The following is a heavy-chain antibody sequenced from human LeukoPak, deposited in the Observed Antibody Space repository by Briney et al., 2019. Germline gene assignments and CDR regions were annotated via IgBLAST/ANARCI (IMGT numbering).Heavy chain of an antibody. D-gene: IGHD2-2*01. CDR3: AKYTAAARGSFGY. CDR2: AYYSGST. J-gene: IGHJ4*02. V-gene: IGHV4-59*08. Sequence: SETLSLTCTVSGGSISSDYWSWIRRPPGKGLEWIGYAYYSGSTNYNPSLTGRVSISVDTSKNQFSLELFSVTAADTAVYYCAKYTAAARGSFGYWGQGTLVTVSS. CDR1: GGSISSDY.